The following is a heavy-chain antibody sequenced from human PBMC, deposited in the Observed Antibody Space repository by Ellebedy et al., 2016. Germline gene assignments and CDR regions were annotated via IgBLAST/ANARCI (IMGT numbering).Heavy chain of an antibody. CDR2: ISAYNGNT. CDR3: ARDLLVGATGGESDY. J-gene: IGHJ4*02. Sequence: ASVKVSXXTSGYTFTSYGISWVRQAPGQGLEWMGWISAYNGNTNYAQKLQGRVTMTTDTSTSTAYMELSSLRSEDTAVYYCARDLLVGATGGESDYWGQGTLVTVSS. D-gene: IGHD1-26*01. V-gene: IGHV1-18*01. CDR1: GYTFTSYG.